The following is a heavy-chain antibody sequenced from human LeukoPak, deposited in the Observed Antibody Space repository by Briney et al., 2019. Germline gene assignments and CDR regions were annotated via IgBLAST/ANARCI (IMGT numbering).Heavy chain of an antibody. D-gene: IGHD1/OR15-1a*01. CDR3: ARHRLLATGTGTFDY. J-gene: IGHJ4*02. Sequence: PSETLSVTCTVSGGSISSYFWSWVRQPPGKGLEWIGYIYYSGRTNYCPSLKSRVTISVDTSKNQFSLKLSSVTAADTAVYYCARHRLLATGTGTFDYWGRGTLVTVS. V-gene: IGHV4-59*08. CDR1: GGSISSYF. CDR2: IYYSGRT.